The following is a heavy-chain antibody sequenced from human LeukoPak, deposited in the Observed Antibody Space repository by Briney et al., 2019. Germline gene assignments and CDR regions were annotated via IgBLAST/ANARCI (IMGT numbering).Heavy chain of an antibody. V-gene: IGHV3-48*04. CDR1: GFTFSNHG. D-gene: IGHD3-10*02. CDR2: ISSSGSTI. Sequence: GGTLRLSCAASGFTFSNHGMNWVRQAPGKGLEWVSYISSSGSTIYYADSVKGRFTISRDNAKNSLYLQMNSLRAEDTAVYYCAELGITMIGGVWGKGTTVTISS. J-gene: IGHJ6*04. CDR3: AELGITMIGGV.